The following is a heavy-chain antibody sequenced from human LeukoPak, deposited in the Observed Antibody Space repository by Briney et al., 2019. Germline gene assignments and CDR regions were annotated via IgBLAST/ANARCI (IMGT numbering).Heavy chain of an antibody. CDR3: ARIGGSGYYYYGMDV. CDR1: GYTLTSYY. J-gene: IGHJ6*02. V-gene: IGHV1-46*01. D-gene: IGHD3-22*01. Sequence: ASVKVSCKASGYTLTSYYMHWVRQAPGQGLEWMGIINPSGGSTSYAQKFQGRVTMTRDTSTSTVYMELSSLRSEDTAVYYCARIGGSGYYYYGMDVWGQGTTVTVSS. CDR2: INPSGGST.